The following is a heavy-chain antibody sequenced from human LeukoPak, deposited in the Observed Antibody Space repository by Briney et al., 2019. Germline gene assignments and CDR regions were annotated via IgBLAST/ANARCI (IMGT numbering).Heavy chain of an antibody. D-gene: IGHD3-22*01. CDR2: IYYSGST. J-gene: IGHJ4*02. Sequence: SETLSLTCTVSGGSISSSSYYWGWIRQPPGKGLEWIGSIYYSGSTYYNPSLKSRVTISVDTSKNQFSLKLSSVTAADTAVYYCARDGRYYYDSSGYYSYFDYWGQGTLVTVSS. CDR1: GGSISSSSYY. V-gene: IGHV4-39*07. CDR3: ARDGRYYYDSSGYYSYFDY.